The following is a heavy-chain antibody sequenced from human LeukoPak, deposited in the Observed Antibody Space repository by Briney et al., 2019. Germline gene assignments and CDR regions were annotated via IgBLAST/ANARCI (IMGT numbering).Heavy chain of an antibody. CDR1: GFTFSSYG. CDR3: ARWRGEYYYDSRGYRGAIDY. V-gene: IGHV3-30*03. Sequence: PGGSLRLSCAASGFTFSSYGMHWVRQAPGKGLEWVAVISYDGSNKYYADSVKGRFTISRDNSKNTLSLQMSSLRLEDAAVYYCARWRGEYYYDSRGYRGAIDYWGQGTLVTVSS. J-gene: IGHJ4*02. D-gene: IGHD3-22*01. CDR2: ISYDGSNK.